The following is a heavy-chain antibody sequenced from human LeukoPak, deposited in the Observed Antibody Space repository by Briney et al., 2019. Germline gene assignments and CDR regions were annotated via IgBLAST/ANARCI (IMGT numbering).Heavy chain of an antibody. V-gene: IGHV5-51*01. D-gene: IGHD5-18*01. CDR1: GYSSTSYW. J-gene: IGHJ4*02. CDR3: ARRVDTAMATMYYFDY. Sequence: GESLKISCKGSGYSSTSYWIGWVRQMPGKGVEWRGIIYPGDSYTRYSPSFQAQVTISADKSISTAYLQWSSLKASDTAMYYCARRVDTAMATMYYFDYWGQGTLVTVSS. CDR2: IYPGDSYT.